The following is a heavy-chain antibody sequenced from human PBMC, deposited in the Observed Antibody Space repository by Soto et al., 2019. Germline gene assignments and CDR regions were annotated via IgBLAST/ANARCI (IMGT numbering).Heavy chain of an antibody. CDR2: ISSSSSTI. CDR3: ARDAEPPTGGDFQH. J-gene: IGHJ1*01. CDR1: GFTFSSYS. Sequence: GGSLRLSCAASGFTFSSYSMNWVRQAPGKGLEWVSYISSSSSTIYYADSVKGRFTISRDNAKNSLYLQMNSLRAEDTAVYYCARDAEPPTGGDFQHWGQGTLVTVSS. D-gene: IGHD2-8*02. V-gene: IGHV3-48*01.